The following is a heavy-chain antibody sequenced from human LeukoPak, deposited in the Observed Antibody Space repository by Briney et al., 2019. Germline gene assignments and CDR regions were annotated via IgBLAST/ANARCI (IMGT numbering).Heavy chain of an antibody. Sequence: GGSLRLSCAASGFTFSSYGMHWVRQAPGKGLEWVAFIRYDGSNRYYADSVKGRFTISRDNSKNTLYLQMNSLRSEDTAVYYCARQSTYYDILTGYRYYYMDVWGKGTTVTISS. CDR3: ARQSTYYDILTGYRYYYMDV. J-gene: IGHJ6*03. CDR1: GFTFSSYG. CDR2: IRYDGSNR. V-gene: IGHV3-30*02. D-gene: IGHD3-9*01.